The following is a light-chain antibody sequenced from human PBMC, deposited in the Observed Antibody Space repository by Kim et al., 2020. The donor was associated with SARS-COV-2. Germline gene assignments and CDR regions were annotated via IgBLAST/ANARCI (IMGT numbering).Light chain of an antibody. CDR3: GTWDSSLSVVV. J-gene: IGLJ2*01. CDR1: SSNIGNNY. Sequence: GQKVTISCSGSSSNIGNNYVSWYQQRPGTAPKLLIYDNNKRPSGIPDRCSGSKSGTSATLGITGLQTGDEADYYCGTWDSSLSVVVFGGGTQLTVL. CDR2: DNN. V-gene: IGLV1-51*01.